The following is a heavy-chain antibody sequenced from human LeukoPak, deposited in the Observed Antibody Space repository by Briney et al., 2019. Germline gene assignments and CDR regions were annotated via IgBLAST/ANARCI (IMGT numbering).Heavy chain of an antibody. Sequence: PGGSLRLSCAASGFTFSSYEMNWVRQAPGKGLEWVSYISSSSSTIYYADSVKGRFTISRDNAKNSLYLQMNSLRAEDTAVYYCARDKPSYYDFWSGYYPWPYFDYWGQGTLVTVSS. V-gene: IGHV3-48*03. D-gene: IGHD3-3*01. CDR1: GFTFSSYE. CDR2: ISSSSSTI. CDR3: ARDKPSYYDFWSGYYPWPYFDY. J-gene: IGHJ4*02.